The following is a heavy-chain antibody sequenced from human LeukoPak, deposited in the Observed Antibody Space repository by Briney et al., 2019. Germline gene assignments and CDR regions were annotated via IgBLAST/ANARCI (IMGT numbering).Heavy chain of an antibody. CDR2: LYNTGSI. Sequence: SETLSLTCSVSGGSISSYYWSWIRQPPGKGLEWLGYLYNTGSINYNPSLKSRVTISVDTPKNQFSLKLSSVTAADTAVYYCARGTQQLDVRYVDLWGRGTLVTVSS. CDR3: ARGTQQLDVRYVDL. J-gene: IGHJ2*01. D-gene: IGHD6-13*01. CDR1: GGSISSYY. V-gene: IGHV4-59*08.